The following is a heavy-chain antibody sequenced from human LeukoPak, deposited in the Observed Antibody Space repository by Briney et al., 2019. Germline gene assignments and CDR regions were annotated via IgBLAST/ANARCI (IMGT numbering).Heavy chain of an antibody. Sequence: GVSLRLSCAASGFTFSSYAMHWVRQAPGKGLEWVAVISYDGSNKYYADSVKGRFTISRDNSKNTLYLQMNSLRAEDTAVYYCAQGGYCSSTSCYHWGQGTLVTVSS. CDR2: ISYDGSNK. D-gene: IGHD2-2*01. J-gene: IGHJ4*02. CDR3: AQGGYCSSTSCYH. CDR1: GFTFSSYA. V-gene: IGHV3-30*04.